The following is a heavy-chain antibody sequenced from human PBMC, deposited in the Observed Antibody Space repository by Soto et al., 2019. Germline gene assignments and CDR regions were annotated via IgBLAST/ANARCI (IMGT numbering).Heavy chain of an antibody. V-gene: IGHV3-30*03. J-gene: IGHJ4*02. CDR2: ISYDGSNK. CDR1: GFTFSSYG. CDR3: ARSPYSVSYLAYFDY. D-gene: IGHD1-26*01. Sequence: QVQLVESGGGVVQPGRSPRLSCAASGFTFSSYGMHWVRQAPGKGLEWVAVISYDGSNKYYADSVKGRFTISRDNSKNPLYLQMNSLRAEDTAVYYCARSPYSVSYLAYFDYWGQGTLVTVSS.